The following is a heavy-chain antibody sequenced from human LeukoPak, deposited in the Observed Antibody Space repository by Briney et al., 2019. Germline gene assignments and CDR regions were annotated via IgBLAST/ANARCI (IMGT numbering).Heavy chain of an antibody. J-gene: IGHJ4*02. CDR1: GFTFDDYA. V-gene: IGHV3-9*01. CDR3: AKGNKLGSYYFDC. D-gene: IGHD7-27*01. CDR2: ISWNSGSI. Sequence: GRSLRLSCAASGFTFDDYAMHWVRQAPGKGLEWVSGISWNSGSIGYADSVKGRFTISRDNAKNSLYLQMNSLRAEDTALYYCAKGNKLGSYYFDCWGQGTLVTVSS.